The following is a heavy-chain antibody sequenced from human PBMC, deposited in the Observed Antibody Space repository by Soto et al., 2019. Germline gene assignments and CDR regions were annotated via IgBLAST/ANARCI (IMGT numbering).Heavy chain of an antibody. J-gene: IGHJ6*02. CDR1: GYSFTSYW. D-gene: IGHD3-22*01. Sequence: PGESLKISCKGSGYSFTSYWIGWVRQMPGKGLEWMGIIYPGDSDTRYSPPFQGQVTISADKSISTAYLQWSSLKASDTAMYYCARRGWSSHHGMDVWGQGTTVTVSS. CDR3: ARRGWSSHHGMDV. V-gene: IGHV5-51*01. CDR2: IYPGDSDT.